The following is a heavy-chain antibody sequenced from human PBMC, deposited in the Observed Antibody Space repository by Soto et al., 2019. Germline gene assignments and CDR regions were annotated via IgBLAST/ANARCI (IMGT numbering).Heavy chain of an antibody. V-gene: IGHV4-34*01. CDR1: GGSFSGYY. J-gene: IGHJ5*02. D-gene: IGHD3-22*01. CDR2: INHSGST. Sequence: QVQLQQWGAGLLKPSETLSLTCAVYGGSFSGYYWSWIRQPPGKGLEWIGEINHSGSTNYNPSLLRRVTLSVHTFKNQFSLKRSSVTAADTAVYYCASVGRYYYDSRGYRSRNWFDPWGQGTLVTVCS. CDR3: ASVGRYYYDSRGYRSRNWFDP.